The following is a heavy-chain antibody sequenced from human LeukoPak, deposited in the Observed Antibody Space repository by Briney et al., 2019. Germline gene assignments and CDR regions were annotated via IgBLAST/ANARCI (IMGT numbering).Heavy chain of an antibody. V-gene: IGHV5-51*01. D-gene: IGHD1-26*01. CDR1: GYSFTSYW. Sequence: GESLKISCKGSGYSFTSYWIGWVRQMPGEGLEWMGIIYPGDSDTRYSPSFQGQVTISADKSISTAYLQWSSLKASDTAMYYCARVPGGTPGHYYYYYGMDVWGQGTTVTVSS. CDR3: ARVPGGTPGHYYYYYGMDV. J-gene: IGHJ6*02. CDR2: IYPGDSDT.